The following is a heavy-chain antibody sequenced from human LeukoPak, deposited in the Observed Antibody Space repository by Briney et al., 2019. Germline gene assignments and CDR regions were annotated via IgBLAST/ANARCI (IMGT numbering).Heavy chain of an antibody. Sequence: ASVTVSCKASGYTFTVYYMHWVRQAPGXXXXXMGWINPNSGGTNYAPKFQGRVTMTRDTSISTAYMELSRLRSDDTAVYYCARGQWVRLPDNWFDPWGQGTLVTVSS. CDR1: GYTFTVYY. D-gene: IGHD3-10*01. V-gene: IGHV1-2*02. CDR2: INPNSGGT. J-gene: IGHJ5*02. CDR3: ARGQWVRLPDNWFDP.